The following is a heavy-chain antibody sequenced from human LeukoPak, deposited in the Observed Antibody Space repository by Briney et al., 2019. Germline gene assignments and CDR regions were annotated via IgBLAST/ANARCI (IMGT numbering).Heavy chain of an antibody. CDR3: ASSDYSSGWYVDY. Sequence: SETLSLTCTVSGGSISSYYWSWIRQPPGKGLGWIGYIYYSGSTNYNPSLKSRVTISVDTSKNQFSLKLSSVTAADTAVYYCASSDYSSGWYVDYWGQGTLVTVSS. D-gene: IGHD6-19*01. V-gene: IGHV4-59*01. J-gene: IGHJ4*02. CDR1: GGSISSYY. CDR2: IYYSGST.